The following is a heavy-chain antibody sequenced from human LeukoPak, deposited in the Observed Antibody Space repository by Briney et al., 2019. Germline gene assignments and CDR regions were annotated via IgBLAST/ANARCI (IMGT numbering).Heavy chain of an antibody. J-gene: IGHJ4*02. CDR3: AKIAGGGATSY. CDR2: ISGSGGGT. V-gene: IGHV3-23*01. CDR1: GVIFNSYA. D-gene: IGHD1-26*01. Sequence: PGGSLRLSCATSGVIFNSYAMSWVRQAPGKGLEWVSAISGSGGGTYYADSVKGRFTISRDNSKNTLYLQMSSLRAEDTAVYHCAKIAGGGATSYWGQGTLVTVSS.